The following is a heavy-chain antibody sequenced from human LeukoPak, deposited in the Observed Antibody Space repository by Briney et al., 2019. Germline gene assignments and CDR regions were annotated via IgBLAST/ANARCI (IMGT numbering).Heavy chain of an antibody. CDR3: ARVSFYDSNGYYYNFDY. Sequence: TGGSLRLSCAASGFTFNDYWMTWFRQAPGKGLEWIGNIDHSGSTYYNPSLKSRVSISVDTSKNQFSLKLSSVTAADTAVYYCARVSFYDSNGYYYNFDYWGQGTLVTVSS. CDR2: IDHSGST. D-gene: IGHD3-22*01. V-gene: IGHV4-38-2*01. CDR1: GFTFNDYW. J-gene: IGHJ4*02.